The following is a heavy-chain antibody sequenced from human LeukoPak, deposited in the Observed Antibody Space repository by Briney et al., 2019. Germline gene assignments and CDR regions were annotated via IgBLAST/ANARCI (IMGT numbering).Heavy chain of an antibody. V-gene: IGHV4-61*08. J-gene: IGHJ3*02. CDR1: GGSISSGGYY. CDR3: ARHSITAGTEYAFDI. CDR2: IYYSGST. Sequence: SETLSLTCTVSGGSISSGGYYWSWIRQHPGKGLEWIGYIYYSGSTKYNASLKSRVTISVNTSKNQFSLKLSSVTAADTAVYYCARHSITAGTEYAFDIWGQGTMVTVSS. D-gene: IGHD6-13*01.